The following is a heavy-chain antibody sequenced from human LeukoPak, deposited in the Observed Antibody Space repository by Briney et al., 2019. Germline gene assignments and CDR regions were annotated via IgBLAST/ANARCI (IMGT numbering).Heavy chain of an antibody. Sequence: GESLKISCRGSGYSFTNYWIAWVRQMPGKTLEWMGIIYPGDSDTRYNPSFQGQVTISADKSISTAYLQWSSLKASDTAMYYCALRGAYDDRFDFWGQGTLVTASS. V-gene: IGHV5-51*01. CDR3: ALRGAYDDRFDF. CDR2: IYPGDSDT. CDR1: GYSFTNYW. J-gene: IGHJ4*02. D-gene: IGHD5-12*01.